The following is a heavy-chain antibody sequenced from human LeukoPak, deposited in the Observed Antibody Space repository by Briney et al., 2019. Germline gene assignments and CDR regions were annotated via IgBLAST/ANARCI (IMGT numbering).Heavy chain of an antibody. V-gene: IGHV1-2*02. Sequence: ASVKVSCKASGYTFTGYYMHWVRQAPGQGLEWMGWINPNSGGTNYAQKFQGRVTMTRDTSISTAYMEPSRLRSDDTAVYYCARDFGFGGYYYYYYYYMDVWGKGTTVTVSS. CDR3: ARDFGFGGYYYYYYYYMDV. CDR1: GYTFTGYY. CDR2: INPNSGGT. J-gene: IGHJ6*03. D-gene: IGHD5-12*01.